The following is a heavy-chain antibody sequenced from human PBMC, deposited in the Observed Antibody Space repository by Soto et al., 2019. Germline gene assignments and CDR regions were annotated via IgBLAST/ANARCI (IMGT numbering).Heavy chain of an antibody. J-gene: IGHJ6*02. D-gene: IGHD6-13*01. Sequence: ASVKVSCKASGYTFINQGISWVRQAPGQGLEWMGWISTFNGDTNFAQKFQGRVTLTTDTSTSTAYMELSSLRSEDTAVYYCASPEYSSSWYVGTYYYGMDVWGQGTTVTVSS. V-gene: IGHV1-18*01. CDR2: ISTFNGDT. CDR1: GYTFINQG. CDR3: ASPEYSSSWYVGTYYYGMDV.